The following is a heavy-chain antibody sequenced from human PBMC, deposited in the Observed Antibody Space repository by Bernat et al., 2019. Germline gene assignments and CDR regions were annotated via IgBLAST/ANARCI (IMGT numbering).Heavy chain of an antibody. CDR3: AKDPYYYGSGSDAFDI. V-gene: IGHV3-43*02. CDR1: GFTFDDYA. CDR2: ISGDGGST. J-gene: IGHJ3*02. Sequence: EVQLVESGGGVVQPGGSLRLSCAASGFTFDDYAMHWVRQAPGKGLEWVSLISGDGGSTYYADSVKGRFTIPRDNSKNSLYLQMNSLRTEDTALYYCAKDPYYYGSGSDAFDIWGQGTMVTVSS. D-gene: IGHD3-10*01.